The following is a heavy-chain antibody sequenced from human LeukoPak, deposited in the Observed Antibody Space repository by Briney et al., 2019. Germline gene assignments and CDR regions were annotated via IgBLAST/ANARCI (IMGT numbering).Heavy chain of an antibody. CDR2: INPNGGGT. J-gene: IGHJ4*02. D-gene: IGHD5-18*01. Sequence: ASVKVSCKASGYTFTGYYMHWVRQAPGHGLEWMGWINPNGGGTNYAQKFQGRVTITRDTSISTAYMELSRLRSDDTAVYYCARGYSYGYGVTYWGQGTLVTVSS. CDR3: ARGYSYGYGVTY. V-gene: IGHV1-2*02. CDR1: GYTFTGYY.